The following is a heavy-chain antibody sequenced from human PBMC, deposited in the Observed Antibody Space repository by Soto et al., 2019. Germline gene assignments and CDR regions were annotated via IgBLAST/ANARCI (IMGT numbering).Heavy chain of an antibody. J-gene: IGHJ6*02. CDR2: MNPNSGNT. D-gene: IGHD3-10*01. CDR3: ASGIGSSMRSRTASYYYYGGMDF. Sequence: ASVKVSCKASGYTFTSYDINWVRQATGQGLEWMGWMNPNSGNTGYAQKFQGRVTMTRNTSISTAYMELSSLRSEDTAAYYCASGIGSSMRSRTASYYYYGGMDFWGQGTTVTVSS. V-gene: IGHV1-8*01. CDR1: GYTFTSYD.